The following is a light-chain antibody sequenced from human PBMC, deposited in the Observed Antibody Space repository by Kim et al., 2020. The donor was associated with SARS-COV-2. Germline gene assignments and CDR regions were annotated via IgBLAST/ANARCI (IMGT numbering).Light chain of an antibody. CDR2: DVN. CDR3: ASLTSSTAWV. J-gene: IGLJ3*02. Sequence: FNYVSWYQQHPGKAPKVLIYDVNKRPSGVSSRFSGSKSASTASLTISGLQPDDEADYYCASLTSSTAWVFGGGTQLTVL. V-gene: IGLV2-14*03. CDR1: FNY.